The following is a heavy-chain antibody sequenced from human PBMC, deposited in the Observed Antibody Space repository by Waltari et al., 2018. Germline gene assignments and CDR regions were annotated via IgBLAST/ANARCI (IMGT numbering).Heavy chain of an antibody. CDR2: IIPIVGTA. Sequence: QVQLVQSGAEVKKPGSSVKVSCKASGGTFSSYAILWVRQAPGQGLEWMGGIIPIVGTANYAQKFQGRVTITADESTSTAYMELSSLRSEDTAVYYCARVAIFGVPHYYGMDVWGQGTTVTVSS. D-gene: IGHD3-3*01. CDR1: GGTFSSYA. CDR3: ARVAIFGVPHYYGMDV. J-gene: IGHJ6*02. V-gene: IGHV1-69*01.